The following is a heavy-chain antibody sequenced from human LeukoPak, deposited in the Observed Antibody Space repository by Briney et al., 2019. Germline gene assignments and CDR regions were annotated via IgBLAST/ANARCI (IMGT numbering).Heavy chain of an antibody. CDR2: ISAYNGNT. Sequence: ASVKVSCKASGYTFTSYGISWVRQAPGQGLGWMGWISAYNGNTNYAQKLQGRVTMTTDTSTSTAYMELRSLRSDDTAVYYCARVVYCSGGSCYSGWFDPWGQGTLVTVSS. J-gene: IGHJ5*02. D-gene: IGHD2-15*01. CDR3: ARVVYCSGGSCYSGWFDP. CDR1: GYTFTSYG. V-gene: IGHV1-18*01.